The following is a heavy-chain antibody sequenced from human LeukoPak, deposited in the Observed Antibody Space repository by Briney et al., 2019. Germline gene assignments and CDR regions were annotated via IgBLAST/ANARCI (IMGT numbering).Heavy chain of an antibody. J-gene: IGHJ6*03. V-gene: IGHV3-53*01. CDR2: IYSGGST. Sequence: GGSLRLSCAASGFTVSSNDMSWVRQAPGKVLEWVSVIYSGGSTYYADSVEGRFTISRDNSKDTLYLQMNSLRAEATAVYYCARSRRAVAGTSPFDYYYYYMDVWGKGTTVTISS. CDR3: ARSRRAVAGTSPFDYYYYYMDV. D-gene: IGHD6-19*01. CDR1: GFTVSSND.